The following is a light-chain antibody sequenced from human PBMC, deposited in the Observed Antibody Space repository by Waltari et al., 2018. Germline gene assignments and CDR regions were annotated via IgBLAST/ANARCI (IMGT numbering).Light chain of an antibody. Sequence: DIVMTQSPDSLAVSLGERATINCKSSQSVLSSSNNKDYLAWFQQKPRQPPKMLISWASTRQFGVPDRFTGSGSGTDFTLTITSLQAEDVAVYYCQQYYVSPITFGQGTRLTIK. CDR3: QQYYVSPIT. CDR1: QSVLSSSNNKDY. CDR2: WAS. J-gene: IGKJ5*01. V-gene: IGKV4-1*01.